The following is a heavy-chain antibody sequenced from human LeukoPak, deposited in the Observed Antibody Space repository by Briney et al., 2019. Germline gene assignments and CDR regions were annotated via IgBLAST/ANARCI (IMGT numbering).Heavy chain of an antibody. D-gene: IGHD3-16*01. J-gene: IGHJ4*02. CDR2: LSNSGGTT. V-gene: IGHV3-23*01. CDR3: AKDCDATPLGLFDN. CDR1: GFTFSSYA. Sequence: GGSLRLSCAASGFTFSSYAMSWVRQAPGKGLEWVSGLSNSGGTTNYADSVKGRLTISRDNSKNTLYLQMNSLRPEDTAVYYCAKDCDATPLGLFDNWGQGTLVTVSS.